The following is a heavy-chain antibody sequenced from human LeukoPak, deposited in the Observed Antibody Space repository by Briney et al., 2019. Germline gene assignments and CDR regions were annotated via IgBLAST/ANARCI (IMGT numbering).Heavy chain of an antibody. Sequence: PSETLSLTCTVSGGSISSSGYYWGWIRQPPGKGLEWIGSIYYSGSTYYNPSLKSRVTISVDTSKNQFSLKLSSVTAADTAVYYCARASIQLWSYYFDYWGQGTLVTVSS. J-gene: IGHJ4*02. D-gene: IGHD5-18*01. CDR1: GGSISSSGYY. V-gene: IGHV4-39*07. CDR2: IYYSGST. CDR3: ARASIQLWSYYFDY.